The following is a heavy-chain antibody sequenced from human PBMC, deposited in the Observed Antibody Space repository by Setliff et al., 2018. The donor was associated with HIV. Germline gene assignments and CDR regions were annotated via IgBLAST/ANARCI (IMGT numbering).Heavy chain of an antibody. V-gene: IGHV3-11*06. Sequence: GGSLRLSCKASGFAFTDYYMTWIRQAPGKGLEWIAYISSSGTNTHYADSVKGRFTISRDNARNTLFLQMNSLGVEDTALYYCGRDVHDAAADNWGRGTLVTVSS. CDR1: GFAFTDYY. CDR2: ISSSGTNT. CDR3: GRDVHDAAADN. D-gene: IGHD6-13*01. J-gene: IGHJ4*02.